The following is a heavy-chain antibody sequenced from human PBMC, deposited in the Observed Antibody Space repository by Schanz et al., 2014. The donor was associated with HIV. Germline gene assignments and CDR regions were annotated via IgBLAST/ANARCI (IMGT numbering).Heavy chain of an antibody. V-gene: IGHV4-59*10. CDR3: ARAFCSGGSCFAGYGLDV. D-gene: IGHD2-15*01. J-gene: IGHJ6*02. CDR2: IHATGST. Sequence: QVQLQQWGAGLLKPSETLSLTCAVYGGSFGGYFWSWVRQPAGKGLEWIGRIHATGSTSYSPSLKSRVTVSHDTSQNQISLTLSSVTAADTAVYYGARAFCSGGSCFAGYGLDVWGQGTTVTVSS. CDR1: GGSFGGYF.